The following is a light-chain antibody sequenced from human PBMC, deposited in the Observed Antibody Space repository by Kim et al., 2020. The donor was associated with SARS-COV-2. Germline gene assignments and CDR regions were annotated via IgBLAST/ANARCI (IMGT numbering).Light chain of an antibody. CDR2: VHSDGSH. CDR3: QTWGTGIRV. Sequence: ASVKLTCTLNSGHSTYAIAWHQQQPEKGPRYLMKVHSDGSHSKGDGIPDRFSGSSSGADRYLTISSLQSEDEADYYCQTWGTGIRVFGGGTQLTVL. J-gene: IGLJ3*02. CDR1: SGHSTYA. V-gene: IGLV4-69*01.